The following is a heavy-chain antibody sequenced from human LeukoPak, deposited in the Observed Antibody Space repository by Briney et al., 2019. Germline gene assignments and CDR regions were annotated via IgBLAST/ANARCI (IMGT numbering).Heavy chain of an antibody. J-gene: IGHJ1*01. CDR1: GGTFSSYA. CDR2: IIPIFGTA. D-gene: IGHD2-15*01. CDR3: ASGRDCSGGSCYSRY. V-gene: IGHV1-69*01. Sequence: SVKVSCKASGGTFSSYAISWVRQAPGQGLEWMGGIIPIFGTANYAQKFQGRVTITADESTSTAYMGLSSLRSEDTAVYYCASGRDCSGGSCYSRYWGQGTLVSVSS.